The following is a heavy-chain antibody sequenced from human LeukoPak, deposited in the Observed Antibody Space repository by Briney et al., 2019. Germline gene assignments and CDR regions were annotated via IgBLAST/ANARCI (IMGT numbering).Heavy chain of an antibody. CDR2: IIPIYGTP. Sequence: SVKVSCKASGGTFSSYAISWVRQAPGQGLEWMGGIIPIYGTPHSAQKFQGRVTITTDESTSTAFMDLSSLRSEDTAVYYCARGKLGYYYYHMDAWGKGSTVTVSS. J-gene: IGHJ6*03. CDR1: GGTFSSYA. D-gene: IGHD3-3*02. CDR3: ARGKLGYYYYHMDA. V-gene: IGHV1-69*05.